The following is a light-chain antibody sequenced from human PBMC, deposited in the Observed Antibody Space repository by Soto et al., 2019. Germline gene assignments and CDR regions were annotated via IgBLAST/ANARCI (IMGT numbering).Light chain of an antibody. J-gene: IGKJ2*01. CDR3: QEYTTYPYA. CDR2: DAS. CDR1: QTFNNY. V-gene: IGKV1-5*01. Sequence: DIQLTQSPSTLSASVGDRVTITCRASQTFNNYLAWYQHKPGTAPQLLIYDASTLESGVPSRFSGSASGTEFTLTITSLQPDDLAMYYCQEYTTYPYALGQGTKLEI.